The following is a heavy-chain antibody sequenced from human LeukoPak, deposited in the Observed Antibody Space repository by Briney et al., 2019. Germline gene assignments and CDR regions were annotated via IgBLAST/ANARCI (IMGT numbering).Heavy chain of an antibody. CDR3: AREGSYFDY. CDR1: GDRVSSNSAA. V-gene: IGHV6-1*01. J-gene: IGHJ4*02. CDR2: TYYRSDWYS. Sequence: SQTLSLTCAISGDRVSSNSAARNWIRQSPSRGLEWLGRTYYRSDWYSDYAVSVKSRVSITPDTAKNQFSLQLNSVTPEDTAIYYCAREGSYFDYWGQGTLVTVSS.